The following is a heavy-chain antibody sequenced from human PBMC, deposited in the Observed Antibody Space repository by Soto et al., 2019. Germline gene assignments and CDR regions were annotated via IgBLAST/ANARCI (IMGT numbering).Heavy chain of an antibody. CDR2: MANDGTQK. D-gene: IGHD3-10*01. CDR3: AKPKGRVLGDYPDD. CDR1: GFTFSRSA. V-gene: IGHV3-30*18. Sequence: QVQLVESGGGVVQPGKSLRLSCEAAGFTFSRSAMHWGRQSPGKRREWMAVMANDGTQKYYLEELMGRVTLSRGNAKNPLYTQMTSMTPEDSALYQCAKPKGRVLGDYPDDWGQGTRFTVS. J-gene: IGHJ4*02.